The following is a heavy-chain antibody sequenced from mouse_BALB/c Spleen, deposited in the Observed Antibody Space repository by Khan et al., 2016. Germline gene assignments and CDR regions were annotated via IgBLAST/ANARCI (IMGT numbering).Heavy chain of an antibody. Sequence: EVQLQESGPDLVKPSQSLSLTCTVTGFSITSHYSWHWIRHFPGNKLEWLGYIYYSGSTNYNPSLRGRISLTRDTSKNQFFLQLNSVTTEDTATYYCATSSSGYWYYFDYWGQGTTLTVSS. CDR3: ATSSSGYWYYFDY. CDR1: GFSITSHYS. J-gene: IGHJ2*01. V-gene: IGHV3-1*02. CDR2: IYYSGST. D-gene: IGHD3-1*01.